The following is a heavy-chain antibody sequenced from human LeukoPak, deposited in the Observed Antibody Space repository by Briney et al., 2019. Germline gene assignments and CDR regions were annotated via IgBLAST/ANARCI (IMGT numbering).Heavy chain of an antibody. CDR1: GFTVSNNY. D-gene: IGHD3-22*01. V-gene: IGHV3-30*18. Sequence: GGSLRLSCAASGFTVSNNYMSWVRRAPGKGLEWVAVISYDGSNKYYADSVKGRFTISRDNSKNTLYLQMNSLRAEDTAVYYCAKIWAYDSSGYTFDYWGQGTLVTVSS. CDR2: ISYDGSNK. J-gene: IGHJ4*02. CDR3: AKIWAYDSSGYTFDY.